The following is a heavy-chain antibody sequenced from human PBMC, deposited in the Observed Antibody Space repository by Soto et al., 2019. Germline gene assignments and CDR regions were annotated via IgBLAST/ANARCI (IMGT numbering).Heavy chain of an antibody. J-gene: IGHJ5*01. CDR3: AREYTAWPPAHGLDT. V-gene: IGHV3-21*03. D-gene: IGHD2-2*02. CDR1: GCAFSTYS. CDR2: ISSRSDI. Sequence: GGSLRLSGVGSGCAFSTYSINGVRKALGKGLEWVSSISSRSDIYYADSVKSRLTIYNGNAKNSVWVLMNSLSAKDTDVYYWAREYTAWPPAHGLDTGSQG.